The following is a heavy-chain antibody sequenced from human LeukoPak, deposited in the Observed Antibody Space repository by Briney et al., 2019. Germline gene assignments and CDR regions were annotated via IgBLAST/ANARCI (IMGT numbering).Heavy chain of an antibody. Sequence: AGSLRLSCAASGFTFSSYDMHWVRQAPGKGLEWGAVIWYDGSNKYYADSVKGRFTISRDNSKNTLYLQMNSLRAEDTAIYYCARDPHYGGNRWYFDYWGQGSLVTVSS. J-gene: IGHJ4*02. CDR2: IWYDGSNK. D-gene: IGHD4-23*01. V-gene: IGHV3-33*01. CDR1: GFTFSSYD. CDR3: ARDPHYGGNRWYFDY.